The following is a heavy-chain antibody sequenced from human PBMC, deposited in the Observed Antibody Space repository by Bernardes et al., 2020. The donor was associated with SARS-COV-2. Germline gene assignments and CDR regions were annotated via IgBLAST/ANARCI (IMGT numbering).Heavy chain of an antibody. J-gene: IGHJ6*02. V-gene: IGHV1-24*01. CDR1: GYSLTELS. CDR2: FHPEDGET. D-gene: IGHD3-3*01. Sequence: ASVKVSCKVSGYSLTELSMHWVRQAPGKGLEWMGSFHPEDGETIYSQRFQGRVTMTEDTSTDTAYMELSSLRSEDTAVYYCAATLNSIFAAYYYGMDVWGQGTTVTVSS. CDR3: AATLNSIFAAYYYGMDV.